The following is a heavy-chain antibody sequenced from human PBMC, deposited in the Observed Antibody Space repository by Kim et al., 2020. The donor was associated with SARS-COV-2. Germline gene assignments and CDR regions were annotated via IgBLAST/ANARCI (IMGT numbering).Heavy chain of an antibody. D-gene: IGHD3-3*01. V-gene: IGHV3-11*01. Sequence: ADSVKGRFTISRYNAKSSLYLQMNSLGAEDTAVYYCARDRSGYHNWCDPWGQGTLVTVSS. CDR3: ARDRSGYHNWCDP. J-gene: IGHJ5*02.